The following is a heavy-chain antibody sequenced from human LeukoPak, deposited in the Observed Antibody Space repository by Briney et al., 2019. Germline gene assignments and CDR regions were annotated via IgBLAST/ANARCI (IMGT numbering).Heavy chain of an antibody. CDR3: ARVEEGDTAPEGPFDY. J-gene: IGHJ4*02. D-gene: IGHD5-18*01. CDR1: GFTVSSNY. V-gene: IGHV3-66*01. Sequence: GGSLRLSCAASGFTVSSNYMSWVRQAPGKGLEWVSVIYSGGSTYYADSVKGRFTISRDNSKNTLYLQMNSLRAEDTAVYYCARVEEGDTAPEGPFDYWAQGTLVTVS. CDR2: IYSGGST.